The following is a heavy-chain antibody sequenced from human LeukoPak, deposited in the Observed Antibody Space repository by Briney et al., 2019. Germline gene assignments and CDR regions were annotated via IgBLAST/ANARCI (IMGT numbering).Heavy chain of an antibody. J-gene: IGHJ4*02. CDR1: GGSFSGYY. CDR3: ARSNYGYPDY. CDR2: INHSGST. V-gene: IGHV4-34*01. Sequence: SETLSLTCAVYGGSFSGYYWSWIRQPPGKGLEWIGEINHSGSTNYNPSLKSRVTISVDTSKNQFSLKLSSVTAADTAVYYCARSNYGYPDYWGQGTLVTVSS. D-gene: IGHD5-18*01.